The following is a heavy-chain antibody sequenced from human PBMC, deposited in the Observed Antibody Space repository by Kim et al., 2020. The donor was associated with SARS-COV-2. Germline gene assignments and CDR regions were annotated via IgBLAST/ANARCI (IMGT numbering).Heavy chain of an antibody. Sequence: SRVTISVDTSKNQFSLKLSSVTAADTAVYYCARGASIAAAGTDYYYGMDVWGQGTTVTVSS. J-gene: IGHJ6*02. D-gene: IGHD6-13*01. CDR3: ARGASIAAAGTDYYYGMDV. V-gene: IGHV4-34*01.